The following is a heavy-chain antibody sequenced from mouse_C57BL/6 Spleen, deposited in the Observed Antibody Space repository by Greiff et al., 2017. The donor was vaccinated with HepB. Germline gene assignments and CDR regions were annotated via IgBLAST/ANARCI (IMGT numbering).Heavy chain of an antibody. D-gene: IGHD2-3*01. J-gene: IGHJ4*01. CDR2: IHPNSGST. CDR3: AREDDGHGAMDY. V-gene: IGHV1-64*01. Sequence: QVQLQQPGAELVKPGASVKLSCKASGYTFTSYWMHWVKQRPGQGLEWIGMIHPNSGSTNYNEKFKSKATLTVDKSSSTAYMQLSSLTSEDSAVYYCAREDDGHGAMDYWGQGTSVTVSS. CDR1: GYTFTSYW.